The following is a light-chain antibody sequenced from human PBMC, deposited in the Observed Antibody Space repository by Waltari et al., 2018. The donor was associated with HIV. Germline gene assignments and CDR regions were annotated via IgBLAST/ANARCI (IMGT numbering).Light chain of an antibody. CDR3: LQDYNYPPT. CDR1: QGVKSD. CDR2: AVS. Sequence: AIQMTQSPSSLSASVGDKVTITCQASQGVKSDLGWYQQRPGKAPNLLIYAVSSLQTGVPSRFSGSGSGTTFTLTISSLQPEDFATYYCLQDYNYPPTFGQGTKV. J-gene: IGKJ1*01. V-gene: IGKV1-6*01.